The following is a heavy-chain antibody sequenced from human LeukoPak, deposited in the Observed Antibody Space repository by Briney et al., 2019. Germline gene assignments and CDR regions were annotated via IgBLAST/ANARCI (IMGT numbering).Heavy chain of an antibody. J-gene: IGHJ5*02. D-gene: IGHD3-3*01. V-gene: IGHV4-61*08. CDR1: GGSISSGGYY. CDR3: ARVSATGSGYYWFDP. CDR2: IYYSGST. Sequence: SQTLSLTCTVSGGSISSGGYYWSWIRQPPGKGLEWIGYIYYSGSTNYNPSLKSRVTISVDTSKNQFSLKLSSVTAADTAVYYCARVSATGSGYYWFDPWGQGTLVTVSS.